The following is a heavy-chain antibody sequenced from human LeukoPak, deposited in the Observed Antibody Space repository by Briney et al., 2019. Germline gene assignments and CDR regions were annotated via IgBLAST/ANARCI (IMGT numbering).Heavy chain of an antibody. CDR3: ARDLMWEPRDPTDY. Sequence: ASVKVSCKASGYTFTSYGISWVRQAPGQGLEWMGWISAYNGNTNYAQKFQGRVTMTTDTSTSTAYMELRSLRSDDTAVYYCARDLMWEPRDPTDYWGQGTLVTVSS. D-gene: IGHD1-26*01. CDR2: ISAYNGNT. CDR1: GYTFTSYG. J-gene: IGHJ4*02. V-gene: IGHV1-18*01.